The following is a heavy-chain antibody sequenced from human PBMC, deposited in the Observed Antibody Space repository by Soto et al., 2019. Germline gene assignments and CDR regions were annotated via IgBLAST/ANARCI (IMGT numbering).Heavy chain of an antibody. CDR3: ARDKVRDYFYYYGMAV. Sequence: PGGSLRLSCAASGFTFSSYAMHWVRQAPGKGLEWVAVISYDGSNKYYADSVKGRFTISRDNSKNTLYMQMNSLRCEDTAVYYRARDKVRDYFYYYGMAVWGRGTTGTVSS. J-gene: IGHJ6*02. CDR1: GFTFSSYA. CDR2: ISYDGSNK. D-gene: IGHD2-21*02. V-gene: IGHV3-30-3*01.